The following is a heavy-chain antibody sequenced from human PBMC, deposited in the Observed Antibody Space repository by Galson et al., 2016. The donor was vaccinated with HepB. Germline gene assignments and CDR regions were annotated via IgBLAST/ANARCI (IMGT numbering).Heavy chain of an antibody. CDR1: SYTFASYG. CDR2: VSFSDGRT. J-gene: IGHJ4*01. V-gene: IGHV1-18*01. CDR3: ARDWNDYSRTDCFDY. Sequence: SVKVSCKASSYTFASYGISWVRQAPGQGLEWLGWVSFSDGRTNYAQKYQDRVTMTTDTSTTTASMELKSLRSEDTAVYYCARDWNDYSRTDCFDYWGRGTLVTVSS. D-gene: IGHD4/OR15-4a*01.